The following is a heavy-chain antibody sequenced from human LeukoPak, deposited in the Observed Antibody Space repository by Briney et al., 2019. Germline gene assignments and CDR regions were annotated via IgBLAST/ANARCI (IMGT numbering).Heavy chain of an antibody. V-gene: IGHV6-1*01. J-gene: IGHJ6*03. CDR3: ANGRQQLVPPWNYYYYMDV. Sequence: SQTLSLTCAISGDSVSSNSAAWNWIRQSPSRGLEWLGRTYYRSKWYNDYAVSVKSRITINPDTSKNQFSLQLNSVTPEDTAVYYCANGRQQLVPPWNYYYYMDVWGKGTTVTVSS. D-gene: IGHD6-13*01. CDR1: GDSVSSNSAA. CDR2: TYYRSKWYN.